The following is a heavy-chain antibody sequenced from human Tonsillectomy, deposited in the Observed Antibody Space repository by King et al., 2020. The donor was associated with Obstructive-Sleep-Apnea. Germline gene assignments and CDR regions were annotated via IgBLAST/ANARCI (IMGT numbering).Heavy chain of an antibody. CDR3: AHRRSWVDTGGYFDY. CDR1: GFSLSTSGVG. J-gene: IGHJ4*02. Sequence: TLKESGPTLVKPTQTLTLTCTFSGFSLSTSGVGVGWIRQPPGKALEWLALIYLDDDKRYSPSLKSRLTVTQDTSKNQVVLTMTNIDPVDTAQYYCAHRRSWVDTGGYFDYWGQGTLVTVSS. D-gene: IGHD5-18*01. V-gene: IGHV2-5*02. CDR2: IYLDDDK.